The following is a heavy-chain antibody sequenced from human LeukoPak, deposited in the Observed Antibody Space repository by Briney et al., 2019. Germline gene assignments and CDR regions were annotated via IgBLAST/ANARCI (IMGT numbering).Heavy chain of an antibody. CDR3: AREKVGSLTFDY. CDR1: GFTFSSYS. J-gene: IGHJ4*02. D-gene: IGHD1-26*01. V-gene: IGHV3-48*01. CDR2: ISSSSSI. Sequence: GGSLRLSCAASGFTFSSYSMNWVRQAPGKGLEWVSYISSSSSIYYADSVKGRFTISRDNAKNSVYLQVNSLRAEDTAVYYCAREKVGSLTFDYWGQGTLVTVSS.